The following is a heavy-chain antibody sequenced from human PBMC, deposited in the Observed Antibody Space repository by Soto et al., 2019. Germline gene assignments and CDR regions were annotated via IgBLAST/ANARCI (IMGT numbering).Heavy chain of an antibody. CDR3: ARPDFGDYLYFDL. Sequence: ASAKVSCKASGGTFSSYAISWVRQAPGQGLEWMGRIIPALGTATYAQKFQGRVTITADESATTVYMELNSLRSEDTAVYYCARPDFGDYLYFDLLGRGTLVTVSS. CDR2: IIPALGTA. V-gene: IGHV1-69*11. D-gene: IGHD4-17*01. J-gene: IGHJ2*01. CDR1: GGTFSSYA.